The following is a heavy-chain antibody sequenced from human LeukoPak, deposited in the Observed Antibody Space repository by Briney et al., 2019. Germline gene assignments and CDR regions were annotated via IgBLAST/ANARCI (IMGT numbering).Heavy chain of an antibody. J-gene: IGHJ4*02. Sequence: GRSLRLSCAASGFTFSNYGMHWVRQAPGKGLEWVAVISYDGSNEYYADSVKGRFAISRDTSKNTLYLQMNGLRAEDTALYYCARKFLTGRLIDYWGQGTLVTVSS. CDR2: ISYDGSNE. V-gene: IGHV3-30*03. CDR1: GFTFSNYG. CDR3: ARKFLTGRLIDY. D-gene: IGHD7-27*01.